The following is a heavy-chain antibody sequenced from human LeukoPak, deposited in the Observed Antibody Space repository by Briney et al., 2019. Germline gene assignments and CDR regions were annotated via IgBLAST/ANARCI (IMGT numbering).Heavy chain of an antibody. CDR3: ARLAKDDGDLELDY. CDR1: GYTFTSYG. CDR2: ISAYNGNT. J-gene: IGHJ4*02. V-gene: IGHV1-18*01. Sequence: ASVKVSCKASGYTFTSYGISWVRQAPGQGLEWMGWISAYNGNTNYAQKLQGRVTMTTDTSTSTAYMEMSSLRSDDTAVYYCARLAKDDGDLELDYWGEGTLVTVSP. D-gene: IGHD4-17*01.